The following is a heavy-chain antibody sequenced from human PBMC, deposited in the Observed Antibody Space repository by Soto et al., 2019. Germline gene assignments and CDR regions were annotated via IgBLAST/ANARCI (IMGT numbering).Heavy chain of an antibody. V-gene: IGHV3-23*01. J-gene: IGHJ4*02. D-gene: IGHD5-12*01. Sequence: EVQLLESGGGLVQPGGSLRLSCAASGFTFSSYAMSWVRQAPGKGLEWVSAISGSGGSTYYADSVKGRFTISRDNSKNALYLQMNSLRAEDTAVYYCANLHVEMATITSYWGQGTLVTVSS. CDR2: ISGSGGST. CDR1: GFTFSSYA. CDR3: ANLHVEMATITSY.